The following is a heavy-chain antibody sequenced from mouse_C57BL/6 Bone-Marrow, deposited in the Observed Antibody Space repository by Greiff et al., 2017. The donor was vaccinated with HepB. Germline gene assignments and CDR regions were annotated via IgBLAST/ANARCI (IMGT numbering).Heavy chain of an antibody. CDR2: SRNKANDYTT. Sequence: EVHLVESGGGLVQSGRSLRLSCATSGFTFSDFYMEWVRQAPGKGLEWIAASRNKANDYTTEYSASVKGRFIVSRDTSQSILYLQMNALRAEDTAIYYCARDADYYGGFAYWGQGTLVTVSA. D-gene: IGHD1-1*01. CDR3: ARDADYYGGFAY. CDR1: GFTFSDFY. J-gene: IGHJ3*01. V-gene: IGHV7-1*01.